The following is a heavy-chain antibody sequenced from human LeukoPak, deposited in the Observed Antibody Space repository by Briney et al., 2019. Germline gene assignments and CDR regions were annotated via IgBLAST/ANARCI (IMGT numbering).Heavy chain of an antibody. J-gene: IGHJ4*02. CDR1: GGSISSSSYY. V-gene: IGHV4-39*01. CDR2: IYYAGST. D-gene: IGHD3-3*01. Sequence: RTSETLSLTCTVSGGSISSSSYYWGWIRQSPGRGLEWIGTIYYAGSTYYNPSLKGRLTVSVDTSKNEFSLKLTSVTAADTAVYFCARHFPGRSFWSGYPPGKFDYWGQGSLVTVSP. CDR3: ARHFPGRSFWSGYPPGKFDY.